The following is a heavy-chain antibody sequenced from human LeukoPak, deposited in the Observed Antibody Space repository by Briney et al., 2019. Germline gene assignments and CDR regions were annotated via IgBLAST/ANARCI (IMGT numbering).Heavy chain of an antibody. CDR2: ISYDGSNK. CDR1: GFTFSSYA. J-gene: IGHJ4*02. CDR3: ARPPGGWQPIDY. Sequence: PGGSLRLSCAASGFTFSSYAMHWVRQAPGKGLEWVAVISYDGSNKYYADSMKGRFTISRDNSKNTLYLQMNSLRAEDTAVYYCARPPGGWQPIDYWGQGTLVTVSS. D-gene: IGHD6-19*01. V-gene: IGHV3-30-3*01.